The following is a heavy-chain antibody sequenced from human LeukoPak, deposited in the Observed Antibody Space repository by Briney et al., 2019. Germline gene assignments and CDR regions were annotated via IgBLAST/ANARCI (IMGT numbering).Heavy chain of an antibody. CDR2: IYYSGST. CDR3: ARHLYYYDSSGYYYPYYFDY. D-gene: IGHD3-22*01. Sequence: SETLSLTCAVYGGSFSGYYWSWIRQTPGKGLEWTGYIYYSGSTNYNPSLKSRVTISVDTSKNQISLKLSSVTAADTAVYYCARHLYYYDSSGYYYPYYFDYWGQGTLVTVSS. V-gene: IGHV4-59*08. J-gene: IGHJ4*02. CDR1: GGSFSGYY.